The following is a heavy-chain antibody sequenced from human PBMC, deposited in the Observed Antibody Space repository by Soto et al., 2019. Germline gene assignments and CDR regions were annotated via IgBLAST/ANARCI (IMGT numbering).Heavy chain of an antibody. Sequence: QLQLQESGPGLVKPSETLSLTCTVSGGSISSSSYYWVWIRQPQGKGLEWIGRIYYSGSTYYNPSLKSRVTISVDTSKNHFSLNLSSVTAEDTAVYYCASMLYSSGWPNWFDPWGQGTLVTVSS. V-gene: IGHV4-39*01. CDR3: ASMLYSSGWPNWFDP. D-gene: IGHD6-19*01. J-gene: IGHJ5*02. CDR1: GGSISSSSYY. CDR2: IYYSGST.